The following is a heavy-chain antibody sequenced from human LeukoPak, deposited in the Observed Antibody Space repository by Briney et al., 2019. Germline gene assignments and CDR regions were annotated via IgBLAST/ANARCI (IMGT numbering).Heavy chain of an antibody. V-gene: IGHV3-30-3*01. CDR2: ISYDGSNK. J-gene: IGHJ6*02. Sequence: GGSLRLSCAASGFTFRSYAMHWVRQAPGKGLEWVAVISYDGSNKYYADSVKGRFTISRDNSKNTLYLQMNSLRAEDTAVYYCARSDDFWSGYFPYYYYYGMDVWGQGTTVTVSS. D-gene: IGHD3-3*01. CDR3: ARSDDFWSGYFPYYYYYGMDV. CDR1: GFTFRSYA.